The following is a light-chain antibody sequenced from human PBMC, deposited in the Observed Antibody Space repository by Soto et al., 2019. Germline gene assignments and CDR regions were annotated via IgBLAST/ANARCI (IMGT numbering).Light chain of an antibody. CDR2: SAS. J-gene: IGKJ1*01. Sequence: EIVMTQSPATLSVSPGERATLSCRASQSVSSNLAWYQQKPGQAPRLLIHSASSRATGIPDRFSGIGYGTDFTLTISRLEPEDFAVYYCQQYGGSRAFGQGTKVDIK. CDR1: QSVSSN. V-gene: IGKV3-20*01. CDR3: QQYGGSRA.